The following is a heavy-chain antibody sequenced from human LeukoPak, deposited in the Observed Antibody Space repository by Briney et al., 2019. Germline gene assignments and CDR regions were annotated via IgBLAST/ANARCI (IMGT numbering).Heavy chain of an antibody. CDR3: ARGPRNDP. CDR1: GYPFTTYE. V-gene: IGHV1-8*01. D-gene: IGHD1-14*01. Sequence: AAVKVSCKTSGYPFTTYEINWVRQAAGQGLEWMGWVHPNSGNTAYAQKFQGRVTMPRHTSITTAYMELSGLRSDDTAVYFCARGPRNDPWGQGTLVTVSS. J-gene: IGHJ5*02. CDR2: VHPNSGNT.